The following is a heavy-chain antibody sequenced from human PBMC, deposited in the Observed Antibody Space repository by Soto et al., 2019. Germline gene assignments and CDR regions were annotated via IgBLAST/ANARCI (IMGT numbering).Heavy chain of an antibody. CDR3: ARDIIVATISDAFDI. V-gene: IGHV3-48*01. CDR1: GSNFSSYS. J-gene: IGHJ3*02. CDR2: ISSSSTI. Sequence: GGSLRLSCAASGSNFSSYSLNWLRQAPGKGLEWVSYISSSSTIYYADSVKGRFTISRDNAKNSLYLQMNSLRAEDTAVYYCARDIIVATISDAFDIWGQGTMVTVSS. D-gene: IGHD5-12*01.